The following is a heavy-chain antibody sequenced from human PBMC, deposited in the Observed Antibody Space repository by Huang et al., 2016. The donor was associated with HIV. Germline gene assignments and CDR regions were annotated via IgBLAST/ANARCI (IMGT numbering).Heavy chain of an antibody. J-gene: IGHJ6*02. CDR1: GASFSTYF. CDR3: ARLPTPSYYDTWSISPVEEDFFYFNLDL. V-gene: IGHV4-34*02. Sequence: QVRLEQWGEGSLKPSETLSLTCAVYGASFSTYFWSWVRQSPDTRLHWLGEIKPGVPVNYNTAFKGRGVMSVDTPNNQFSRTLRAMSAADAAIYYCARLPTPSYYDTWSISPVEEDFFYFNLDLWGRGTPVTVS. CDR2: IKPGVPV. D-gene: IGHD3-16*01.